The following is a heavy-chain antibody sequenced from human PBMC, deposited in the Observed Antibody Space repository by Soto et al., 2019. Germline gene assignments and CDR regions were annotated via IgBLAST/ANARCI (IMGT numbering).Heavy chain of an antibody. V-gene: IGHV1-46*01. CDR1: GYTFTSYY. CDR3: ARDKGDIVATIGAPDY. Sequence: ASVKVSFKASGYTFTSYYMHWVRQAPGQGLEWMGIINPSGGSTSYAQKFQGRVTMTRDTSTSTVYMELSSLRSEDTAVYYCARDKGDIVATIGAPDYWGQGTLVTVSS. J-gene: IGHJ4*02. D-gene: IGHD5-12*01. CDR2: INPSGGST.